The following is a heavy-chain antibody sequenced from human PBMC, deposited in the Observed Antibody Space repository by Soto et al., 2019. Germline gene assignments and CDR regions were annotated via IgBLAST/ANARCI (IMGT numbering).Heavy chain of an antibody. J-gene: IGHJ5*02. D-gene: IGHD5-12*01. CDR3: LRVWNGAYEGNWFDP. CDR2: INPNSGGT. Sequence: GSSVKPSCKASGYTFTGYYMHWLRPAPGQGLEWMGWINPNSGGTNYAQKFQGRVTMTRDTSISTAYMELSRLRSDDTAVYYCLRVWNGAYEGNWFDPWGEGPLVTVSS. CDR1: GYTFTGYY. V-gene: IGHV1-2*02.